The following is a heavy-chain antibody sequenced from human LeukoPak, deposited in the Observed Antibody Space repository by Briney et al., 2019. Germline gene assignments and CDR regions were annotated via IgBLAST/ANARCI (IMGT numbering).Heavy chain of an antibody. CDR1: GGSISSGSYY. V-gene: IGHV4-61*02. J-gene: IGHJ3*02. D-gene: IGHD1-26*01. CDR2: IYTSGST. CDR3: ARSGGVGIVGADDAFDI. Sequence: SETLSLTCTVSGGSISSGSYYWSWIRQPAGKGLEWIGRIYTSGSTNYNPSLKSRVTISVDTSKNQFSLKLSSVTAADTAVYYCARSGGVGIVGADDAFDIWGQGTMVTVSS.